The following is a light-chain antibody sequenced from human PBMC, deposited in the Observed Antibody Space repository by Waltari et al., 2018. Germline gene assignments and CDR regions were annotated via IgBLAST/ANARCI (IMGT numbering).Light chain of an antibody. J-gene: IGKJ1*01. Sequence: DIVMTQSPLSLPVTPGEPASFSCRSSQSLLSSNGNNYLDWYLQKPGQSPQLLIYLGSNRASGVPDRFSGSGSGTDFTLKISRVEAEDVGIYYCVQSLQTPPTFGQGTKVEIK. CDR3: VQSLQTPPT. V-gene: IGKV2-28*01. CDR1: QSLLSSNGNNY. CDR2: LGS.